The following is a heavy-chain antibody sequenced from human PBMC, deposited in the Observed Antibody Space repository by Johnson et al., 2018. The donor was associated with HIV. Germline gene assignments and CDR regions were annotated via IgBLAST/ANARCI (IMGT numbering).Heavy chain of an antibody. CDR3: AKDINWGGTAFDI. V-gene: IGHV3-30*18. CDR2: ISHDANNK. Sequence: QAQLVESGGTVVQPGRSLRLSCAASGFIFSDFGMHWVRQAPGKGLEWVAVISHDANNKFYADSVKGRFAVSRDDSKNTLYLQMNSLRAEDTAVYYCAKDINWGGTAFDIWGQGTMVTVSS. CDR1: GFIFSDFG. J-gene: IGHJ3*02. D-gene: IGHD7-27*01.